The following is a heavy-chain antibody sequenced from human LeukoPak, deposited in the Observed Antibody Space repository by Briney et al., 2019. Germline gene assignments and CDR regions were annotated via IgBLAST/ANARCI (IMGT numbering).Heavy chain of an antibody. V-gene: IGHV4-39*01. CDR3: ARQSIVATIPFDY. CDR1: GGSISSSSYY. CDR2: IYYSGST. J-gene: IGHJ4*02. Sequence: PSETLSLTCTVSGGSISSSSYYWGWIRQPPGKGLEWIGSIYYSGSTYYNPSLKSRVTISVDTSKNQFSLKLSSVTAADTAVYYCARQSIVATIPFDYWGQGTLVTVSS. D-gene: IGHD5-12*01.